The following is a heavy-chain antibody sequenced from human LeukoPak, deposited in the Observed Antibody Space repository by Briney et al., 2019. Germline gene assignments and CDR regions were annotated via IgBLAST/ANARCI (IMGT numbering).Heavy chain of an antibody. Sequence: ASVKVSCKASGYTFTGYYMHWVRQAPGQGLEWMGWINPNSGGTNYAQKFQGWVTMTRDTSISTAYMELSRLRSEDTAVYYCARGYYYDSSGYHQFDAFDIWGQGTMVTVSS. V-gene: IGHV1-2*04. CDR3: ARGYYYDSSGYHQFDAFDI. D-gene: IGHD3-22*01. CDR1: GYTFTGYY. J-gene: IGHJ3*02. CDR2: INPNSGGT.